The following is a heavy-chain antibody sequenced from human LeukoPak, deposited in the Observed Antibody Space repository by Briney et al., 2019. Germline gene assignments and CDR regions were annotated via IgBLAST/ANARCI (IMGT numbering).Heavy chain of an antibody. CDR2: INSDGSST. CDR3: ARSNHCSGGSCYSAWFDP. Sequence: PGGSLRLSCAASGFTFSSYGMHWVRQAPGKGLVWVSRINSDGSSTSYADSVRGRFTISRDNAKNTLYLQMNSLRAEDTAVYYCARSNHCSGGSCYSAWFDPWGQGTLVTVSS. V-gene: IGHV3-74*01. J-gene: IGHJ5*02. CDR1: GFTFSSYG. D-gene: IGHD2-15*01.